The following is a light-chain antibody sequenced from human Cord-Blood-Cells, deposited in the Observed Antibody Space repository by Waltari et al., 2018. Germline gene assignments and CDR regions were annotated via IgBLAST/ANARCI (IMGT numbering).Light chain of an antibody. CDR2: YDD. V-gene: IGLV1-36*01. J-gene: IGLJ2*01. Sequence: QSVLTQPPSVSEAPRQRVPISCSGSSSNIGNNAVNWYQQLPGKAPKLLIYYDDLLPAGVSDRFSGCKSGTSASLAISGRQSEDEADYYCAAWDDSLNGPVVGGGTKLTVL. CDR3: AAWDDSLNGPV. CDR1: SSNIGNNA.